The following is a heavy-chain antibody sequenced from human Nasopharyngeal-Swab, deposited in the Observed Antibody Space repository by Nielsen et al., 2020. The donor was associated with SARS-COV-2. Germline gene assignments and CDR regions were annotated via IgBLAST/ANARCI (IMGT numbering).Heavy chain of an antibody. D-gene: IGHD6-19*01. J-gene: IGHJ4*02. V-gene: IGHV1-2*04. CDR1: GYTFTGYY. Sequence: ASVKVSCKASGYTFTGYYMHWVRQAPGQGLEWMGWINPNSGGTNYAQKFQGWVTMTRDTSISTAYMELSRLRSDDTAVYYCARDQKLRAIAVAGLWGQGTLVTVSS. CDR3: ARDQKLRAIAVAGL. CDR2: INPNSGGT.